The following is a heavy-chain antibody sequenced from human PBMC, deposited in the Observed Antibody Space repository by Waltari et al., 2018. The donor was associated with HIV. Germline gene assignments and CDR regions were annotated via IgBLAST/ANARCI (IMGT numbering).Heavy chain of an antibody. CDR2: IDHSGST. Sequence: QVQLQQWGTGLLMPSETLSLTCAAYGGSFTAYYLTWIRPPPRNGLEWIGEIDHSGSTNYNPSLKSRVTISVDASKNQFSLKLTSVTAADTGLYYCARGPHTSIFGVVKYFQPWGQGNLVIVSS. J-gene: IGHJ1*01. CDR3: ARGPHTSIFGVVKYFQP. V-gene: IGHV4-34*02. D-gene: IGHD3-3*01. CDR1: GGSFTAYY.